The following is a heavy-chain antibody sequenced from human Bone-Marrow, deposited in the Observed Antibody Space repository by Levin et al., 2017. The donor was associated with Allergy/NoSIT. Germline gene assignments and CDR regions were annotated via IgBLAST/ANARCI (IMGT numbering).Heavy chain of an antibody. D-gene: IGHD6-13*01. CDR1: GYSFSGYY. CDR2: INADSGAT. J-gene: IGHJ4*02. V-gene: IGHV1-2*02. CDR3: TRGDFAAGGGIDY. Sequence: ASVKVSCKATGYSFSGYYMHWIRQAPGQGLEWMGWINADSGATMYAQKFEGRVTMTRDTSISTAYIEVSSLRSDDTAVYYCTRGDFAAGGGIDYGGQGTLVTVSA.